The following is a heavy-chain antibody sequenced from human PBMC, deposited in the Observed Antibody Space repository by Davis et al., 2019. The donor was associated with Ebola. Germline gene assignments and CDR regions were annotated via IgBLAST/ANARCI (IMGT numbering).Heavy chain of an antibody. CDR3: ARGRLLEWPPTFYGLDV. V-gene: IGHV4-59*01. J-gene: IGHJ6*04. D-gene: IGHD3-3*01. Sequence: SETLSLICSVSGASISSYYWSWIRQAPGKGLEWIGFRYNSGSTNHNPSLQSRVIISIDTANKQISLKLSSVTAADTAVYYCARGRLLEWPPTFYGLDVWGKGTTVTVSS. CDR2: RYNSGST. CDR1: GASISSYY.